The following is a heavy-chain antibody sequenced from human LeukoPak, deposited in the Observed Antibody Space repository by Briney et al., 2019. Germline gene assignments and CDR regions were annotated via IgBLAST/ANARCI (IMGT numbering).Heavy chain of an antibody. Sequence: GGSLRLSCAASGFTFSSYAMHWVRQAPGKGLEWVAVISYDGSNKYYADSAKGRFTISRDNSKNTLYLQMNSLRAEDTAVYYCARDRYDFWSGFPGYWGQGTLVTVSS. CDR1: GFTFSSYA. J-gene: IGHJ4*02. V-gene: IGHV3-30*04. CDR2: ISYDGSNK. D-gene: IGHD3-3*01. CDR3: ARDRYDFWSGFPGY.